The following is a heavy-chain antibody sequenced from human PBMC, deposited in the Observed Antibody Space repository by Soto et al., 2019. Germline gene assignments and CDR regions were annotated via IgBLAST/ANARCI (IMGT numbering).Heavy chain of an antibody. CDR1: GFTFISYA. D-gene: IGHD3-3*01. J-gene: IGHJ4*02. CDR2: ISGNGGYT. Sequence: GGSLRLSCAASGFTFISYAMTWGRQAPGKGLEWVSTISGNGGYTYYSDSVRGRFTISRDNSKKTLYLQMDSLRADDTAVFYCAEGKANTVFGVDTLSDYWGQGTQVTVSS. V-gene: IGHV3-23*01. CDR3: AEGKANTVFGVDTLSDY.